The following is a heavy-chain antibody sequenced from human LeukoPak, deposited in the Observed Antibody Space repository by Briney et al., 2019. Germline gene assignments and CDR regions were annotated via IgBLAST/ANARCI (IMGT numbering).Heavy chain of an antibody. Sequence: GASVKVSCKASGYTFTSYGISWVRQAPGHGVEWMGWISAYNGNTNYAQKLQGRVTMTTDPSTSTAYMELRSLRSDDTAVYYCARFEDTAMASANFDYWGQGTLVTVSS. CDR3: ARFEDTAMASANFDY. J-gene: IGHJ4*02. D-gene: IGHD5-18*01. CDR1: GYTFTSYG. V-gene: IGHV1-18*01. CDR2: ISAYNGNT.